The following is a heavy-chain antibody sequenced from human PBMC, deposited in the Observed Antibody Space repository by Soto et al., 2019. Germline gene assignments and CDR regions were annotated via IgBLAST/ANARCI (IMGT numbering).Heavy chain of an antibody. V-gene: IGHV4-4*02. J-gene: IGHJ4*02. CDR2: MYHSGNT. D-gene: IGHD1-1*01. CDR1: GGSISSANW. Sequence: QVQLQESGPGLVKPSGTLSLTCAVSGGSISSANWWTWVRQPPGKGLEWIGDMYHSGNTYYNPSLNSXXTXSXXNSKNRLALNLSSVTAADTAVYDCAAVNDGDVFGYWGQGTLVTVSS. CDR3: AAVNDGDVFGY.